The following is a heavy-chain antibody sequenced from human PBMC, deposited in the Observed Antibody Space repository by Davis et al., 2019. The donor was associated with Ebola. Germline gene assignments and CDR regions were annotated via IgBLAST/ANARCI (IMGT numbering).Heavy chain of an antibody. CDR2: IYSGGST. V-gene: IGHV3-53*01. D-gene: IGHD4-23*01. CDR3: TRHEDYGGNRPFDY. CDR1: GFTVSSNY. J-gene: IGHJ4*02. Sequence: GESLKISCAASGFTVSSNYMNWVRQAPGKGLEWVSVIYSGGSTYYADSVKGRFTISRHNSKNTLYLQMNSLKTEDTAVYYCTRHEDYGGNRPFDYWGQGTLVTVSS.